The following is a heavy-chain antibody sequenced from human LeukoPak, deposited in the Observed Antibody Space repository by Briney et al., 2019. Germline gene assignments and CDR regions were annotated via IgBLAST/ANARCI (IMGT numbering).Heavy chain of an antibody. CDR3: ARGDFSSSYYFDY. Sequence: GRPLRLSCAASGFTFSDYAMHWVRQAPGKGLEWVAVISYGGTNKHYADSVKGRFTISRDNSKNTMFLQMNSLRAEDTAVYYCARGDFSSSYYFDYWGQGTLVTVSS. CDR1: GFTFSDYA. CDR2: ISYGGTNK. J-gene: IGHJ4*02. D-gene: IGHD6-13*01. V-gene: IGHV3-30-3*01.